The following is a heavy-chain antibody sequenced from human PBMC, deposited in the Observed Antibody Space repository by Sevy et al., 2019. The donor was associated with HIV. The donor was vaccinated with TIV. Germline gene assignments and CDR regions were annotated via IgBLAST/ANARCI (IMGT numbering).Heavy chain of an antibody. Sequence: GGSLRLSCAASGFTFNKFAMSWVRQAPGKGLEWVSAISRKSLGTYYADPVKGRFSISRDDSKNMLYLQMSSLRGEDTAVYYCAKEGNNSPDKFDSWGQGTLVTVSS. D-gene: IGHD1-1*01. V-gene: IGHV3-23*01. CDR2: ISRKSLGT. CDR1: GFTFNKFA. J-gene: IGHJ4*02. CDR3: AKEGNNSPDKFDS.